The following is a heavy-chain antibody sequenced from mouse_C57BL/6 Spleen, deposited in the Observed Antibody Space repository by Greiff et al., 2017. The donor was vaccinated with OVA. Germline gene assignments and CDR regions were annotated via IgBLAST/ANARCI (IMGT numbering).Heavy chain of an antibody. D-gene: IGHD1-1*01. CDR2: IYPGSGNT. CDR1: GYSFTSYY. CDR3: ARSYGSSWYFDV. V-gene: IGHV1-66*01. Sequence: HVQLQQSGPELVKPGASVKISCKASGYSFTSYYIHWVKQRPGQGLEWIGWIYPGSGNTKYNEKFKGKATLTADTSSSTAYMQLSSLTSEDSAVYYCARSYGSSWYFDVWGTGTTVTVSS. J-gene: IGHJ1*03.